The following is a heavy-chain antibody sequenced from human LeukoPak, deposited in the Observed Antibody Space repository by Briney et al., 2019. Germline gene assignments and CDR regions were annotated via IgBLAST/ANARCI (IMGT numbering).Heavy chain of an antibody. CDR1: GGSFSGYY. CDR3: ARLSYYYDVSGNLFDY. Sequence: KTSETLSLTCAVYGGSFSGYYWSWIRQPPGKGLEWIGAIYYRGTTSYNPSLKSRVIISVDTSKNQFSLKLSSVTAADTAVYYCARLSYYYDVSGNLFDYWGQGTLVTISS. D-gene: IGHD3-22*01. CDR2: IYYRGTT. J-gene: IGHJ4*02. V-gene: IGHV4-34*01.